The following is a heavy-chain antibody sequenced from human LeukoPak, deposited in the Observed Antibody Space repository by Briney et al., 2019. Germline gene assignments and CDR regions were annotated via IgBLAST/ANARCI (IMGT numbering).Heavy chain of an antibody. CDR2: IYYSGNT. CDR3: ARHYGSGTYPLDY. D-gene: IGHD3-10*01. CDR1: GGSISSYY. Sequence: SETLSLTCTVSGGSISSYYWSWIRPPPGKGLEWIGNIYYSGNTDYNPSLKRRVTISVDTSRNQFSLKLSSVTAADTAVYYCARHYGSGTYPLDYWGQGTLVTVSS. V-gene: IGHV4-59*01. J-gene: IGHJ4*02.